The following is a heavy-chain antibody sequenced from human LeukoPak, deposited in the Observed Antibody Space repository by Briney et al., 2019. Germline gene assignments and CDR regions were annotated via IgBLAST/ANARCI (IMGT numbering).Heavy chain of an antibody. V-gene: IGHV3-23*01. J-gene: IGHJ6*02. CDR2: ISGSGGST. CDR3: AKESSGTPLGYYYGMDV. CDR1: GFTFSSYA. Sequence: PGGSLRPSCAASGFTFSSYAMSWVRQAPGKGLEWVSAISGSGGSTYYADSVKGRFTISRDNSKNTLYLQMNSLRAEDTAVYYCAKESSGTPLGYYYGMDVWGQGTTVTVSS. D-gene: IGHD1-1*01.